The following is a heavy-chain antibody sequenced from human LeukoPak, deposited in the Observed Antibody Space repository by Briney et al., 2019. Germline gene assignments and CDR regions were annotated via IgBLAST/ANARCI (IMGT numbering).Heavy chain of an antibody. J-gene: IGHJ3*02. Sequence: GASVKVSCKASGYTFTNYVVHWVRQAPGQRLEWMGWINAGNGNTKYSQKFQGRVTMTRDTSTSTVYMELSSLRSEDTAVYYCARAHPSPDSSGYRAFDIWGQGTMVTVSS. V-gene: IGHV1-3*01. CDR3: ARAHPSPDSSGYRAFDI. D-gene: IGHD3-22*01. CDR2: INAGNGNT. CDR1: GYTFTNYV.